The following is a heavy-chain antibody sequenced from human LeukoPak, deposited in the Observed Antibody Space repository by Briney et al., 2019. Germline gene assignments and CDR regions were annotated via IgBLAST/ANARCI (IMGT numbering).Heavy chain of an antibody. CDR1: GFTFSSYG. V-gene: IGHV3-30*18. D-gene: IGHD3-10*01. CDR2: ISYDGSNK. CDR3: AKDQTDDTYYYGSGSYIDY. J-gene: IGHJ4*02. Sequence: PGGSLRLTCAASGFTFSSYGMHWVRQAPGKGLEWAAVISYDGSNKYYADSVKGRFTISRDNSKNTLYLQMNSLRAEDTAVYYCAKDQTDDTYYYGSGSYIDYWGQGTLVTVSS.